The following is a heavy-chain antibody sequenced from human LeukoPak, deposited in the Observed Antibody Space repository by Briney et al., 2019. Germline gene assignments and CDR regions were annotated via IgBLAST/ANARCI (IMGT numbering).Heavy chain of an antibody. CDR3: AKAAYSSSCGYFDC. CDR2: ISSSSSTI. J-gene: IGHJ4*02. V-gene: IGHV3-48*01. CDR1: GFTFSSYS. D-gene: IGHD6-13*01. Sequence: GGSLRLSCAASGFTFSSYSMNWVRQAPGKGLEWVSYISSSSSTIYYADSVKGRFTISRDNSKNTLYLQMNSLRAEDTAVYYCAKAAYSSSCGYFDCWGQGTLVTVSS.